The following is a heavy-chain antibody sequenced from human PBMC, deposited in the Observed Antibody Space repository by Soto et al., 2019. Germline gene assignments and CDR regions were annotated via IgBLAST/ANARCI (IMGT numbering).Heavy chain of an antibody. V-gene: IGHV3-33*01. CDR2: IWYDGSNK. CDR1: GFTFSSYG. J-gene: IGHJ3*02. CDR3: ARDPVDIVATHAHDAFDI. D-gene: IGHD5-12*01. Sequence: QVQLVESGGGVVQPGRSLRLSCAASGFTFSSYGMHWVRQAPGKGLEWVAVIWYDGSNKYYADSVKGRFTISRDNSKNTLYLQTNCVRAGDTAVCYCARDPVDIVATHAHDAFDIWGQGTMVTVSS.